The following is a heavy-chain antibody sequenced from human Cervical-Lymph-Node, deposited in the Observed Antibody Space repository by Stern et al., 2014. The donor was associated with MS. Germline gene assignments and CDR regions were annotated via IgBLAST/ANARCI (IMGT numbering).Heavy chain of an antibody. CDR2: INSDGTST. CDR1: GFALNRLW. CDR3: VRGQAGYSSSWYDY. V-gene: IGHV3-74*02. J-gene: IGHJ4*02. Sequence: EDQLVESGGGLVQPGGSLRLSCAASGFALNRLWMHWVRQVPGKGLVWVSRINSDGTSTYYADSVKGRFTISRDDAKNTMYLQMNSLRAEDTAMYYCVRGQAGYSSSWYDYWGQGTQVTVSS. D-gene: IGHD6-13*01.